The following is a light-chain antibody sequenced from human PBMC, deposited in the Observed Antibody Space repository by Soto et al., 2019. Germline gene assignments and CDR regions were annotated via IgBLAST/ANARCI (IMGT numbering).Light chain of an antibody. CDR3: QQLNSYLFT. Sequence: DIQMTQSPSTLSASVGDRVTITCRASQSISSWLAWYQQKPGKAPKLLIYKASTLESGVPSRFSGSGSGTEFTLTISSLQPEDFATYYCQQLNSYLFTFGPGTKVDIK. CDR2: KAS. CDR1: QSISSW. J-gene: IGKJ3*01. V-gene: IGKV1-5*03.